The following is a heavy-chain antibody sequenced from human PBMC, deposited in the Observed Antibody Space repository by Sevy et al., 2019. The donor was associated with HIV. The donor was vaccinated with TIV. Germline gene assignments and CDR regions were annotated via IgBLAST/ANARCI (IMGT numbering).Heavy chain of an antibody. D-gene: IGHD6-19*01. CDR2: ISGSGDYT. Sequence: GGSLRLSCAASRFSLSSHAMSWVSQAPGKGLEWVSAISGSGDYTYYADSVKGRFTISRDNSKNTLHLQMNSLRAEDTAVFYCARRGYTSGWYVDYWGQETLVTVSS. CDR3: ARRGYTSGWYVDY. V-gene: IGHV3-23*01. J-gene: IGHJ4*02. CDR1: RFSLSSHA.